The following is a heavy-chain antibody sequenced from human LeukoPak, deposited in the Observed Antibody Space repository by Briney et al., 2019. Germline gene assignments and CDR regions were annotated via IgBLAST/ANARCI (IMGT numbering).Heavy chain of an antibody. Sequence: ASVKVSCKASGYTFTGYYMHWVRQAPGQGLEWMGWINPNSGGTNYAQKFQGRVTITRNTSISTAYMELSSLRSEDTAVYYCARSTYYYDSSGYYHDAFDIWGQGTMVTVSS. CDR1: GYTFTGYY. J-gene: IGHJ3*02. D-gene: IGHD3-22*01. CDR3: ARSTYYYDSSGYYHDAFDI. V-gene: IGHV1-2*02. CDR2: INPNSGGT.